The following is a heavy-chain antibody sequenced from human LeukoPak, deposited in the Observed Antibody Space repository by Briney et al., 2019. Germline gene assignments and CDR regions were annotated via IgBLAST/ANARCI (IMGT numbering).Heavy chain of an antibody. Sequence: ASVKVSCKASGYTFNNYGLSWVRQAPGQGLEWMGWISAYNGHTNLAQKLQGRVTMTIDTSTNTAYMELRSLRSDDTAVYYCARDLGSSGWYWGMGYYYHYMDVWGKGTTVTVSS. V-gene: IGHV1-18*01. CDR2: ISAYNGHT. J-gene: IGHJ6*03. CDR1: GYTFNNYG. D-gene: IGHD6-19*01. CDR3: ARDLGSSGWYWGMGYYYHYMDV.